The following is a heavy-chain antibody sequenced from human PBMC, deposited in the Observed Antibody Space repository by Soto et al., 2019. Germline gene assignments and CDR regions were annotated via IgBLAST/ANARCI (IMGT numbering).Heavy chain of an antibody. CDR1: VFSFSILA. V-gene: IGHV3-23*01. J-gene: IGHJ4*02. Sequence: GGSLRLTCAASVFSFSILAMSWVRQAPGKGLEWVSSISGRGVDTLYADSVKGRFTISRDNSRNTLYLQVNSLRAEDTAVYYCAKDQNDVTLFDYWGQGTLFTVSS. CDR3: AKDQNDVTLFDY. D-gene: IGHD2-21*02. CDR2: ISGRGVDT.